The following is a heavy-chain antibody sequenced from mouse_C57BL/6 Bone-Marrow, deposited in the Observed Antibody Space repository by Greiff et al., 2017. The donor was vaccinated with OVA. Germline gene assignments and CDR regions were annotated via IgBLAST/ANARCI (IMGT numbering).Heavy chain of an antibody. Sequence: VKLMESGAELVRPGTSVKVSCKASGYAFTNYLIEWVKQRPGQGLEWIGVINPGSGGTNYNEKFKGKATLTADKSSSTAYMQLSSLTSEDSAVYCCARGGGYDGPWGTGTTVTVSS. J-gene: IGHJ1*03. V-gene: IGHV1-54*01. CDR3: ARGGGYDGP. D-gene: IGHD2-2*01. CDR2: INPGSGGT. CDR1: GYAFTNYL.